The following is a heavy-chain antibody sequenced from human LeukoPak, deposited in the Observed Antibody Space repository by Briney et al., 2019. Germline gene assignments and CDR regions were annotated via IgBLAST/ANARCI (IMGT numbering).Heavy chain of an antibody. CDR2: ISSSSSTI. J-gene: IGHJ6*03. D-gene: IGHD6-19*01. CDR3: ARSEGSGWGLLAYYYYYMDV. Sequence: GGSLRLSCAASGFTFSSYSMNWVRQAPGKRLEWVSYISSSSSTIYYADSVKGRFTISRDNAKNSLYLQMNSLRDEDTAVYYCARSEGSGWGLLAYYYYYMDVWGKGTAVTVSS. CDR1: GFTFSSYS. V-gene: IGHV3-48*02.